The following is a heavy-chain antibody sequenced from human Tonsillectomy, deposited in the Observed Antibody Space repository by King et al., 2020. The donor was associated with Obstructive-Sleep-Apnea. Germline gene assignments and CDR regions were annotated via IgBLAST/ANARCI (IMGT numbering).Heavy chain of an antibody. CDR3: AKDHGYSFGYIDYYFDY. Sequence: VQLVESGGGVVQPGRSLRLSCAASRFTFSSYSMHWVRRAPGKGLEWVALISHDGNNKHYADSVKGRFTISRDNSKNTLYLQMNSLRTEDTAVYYCAKDHGYSFGYIDYYFDYWGQGTLVTVSS. D-gene: IGHD5-18*01. CDR2: ISHDGNNK. CDR1: RFTFSSYS. V-gene: IGHV3-30-3*01. J-gene: IGHJ4*02.